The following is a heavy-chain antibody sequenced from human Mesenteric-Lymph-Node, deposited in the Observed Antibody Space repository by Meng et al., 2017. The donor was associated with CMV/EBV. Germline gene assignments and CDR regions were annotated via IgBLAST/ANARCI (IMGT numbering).Heavy chain of an antibody. Sequence: GESLKISCAASGFTFGSYGMHWVRQAPGKGLEWVAFIRYDGSNKYYADSVKGRFTISRDNSKNTLYLQMNSLRAEDTAVYYCAKVIDGSGSLVRSHYYYYGMDVWGQGTTVTVSS. CDR2: IRYDGSNK. J-gene: IGHJ6*02. CDR1: GFTFGSYG. V-gene: IGHV3-30*02. D-gene: IGHD3-10*01. CDR3: AKVIDGSGSLVRSHYYYYGMDV.